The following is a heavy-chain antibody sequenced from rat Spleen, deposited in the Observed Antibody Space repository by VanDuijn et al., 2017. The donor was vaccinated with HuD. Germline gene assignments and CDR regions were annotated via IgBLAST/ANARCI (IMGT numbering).Heavy chain of an antibody. Sequence: EVQLVESGGGLVQPGRSLRLSCAASGFTFSDYYMAWVRQAPTKGLEWVASITNTGGRTYYPGSVKGRVTISRDNAKNTLYLQMNSLRSEDTATYYCTREDSSYIPFAYWGQGTLVTVSS. CDR3: TREDSSYIPFAY. CDR2: ITNTGGRT. V-gene: IGHV5-20*01. D-gene: IGHD1-2*01. CDR1: GFTFSDYY. J-gene: IGHJ3*01.